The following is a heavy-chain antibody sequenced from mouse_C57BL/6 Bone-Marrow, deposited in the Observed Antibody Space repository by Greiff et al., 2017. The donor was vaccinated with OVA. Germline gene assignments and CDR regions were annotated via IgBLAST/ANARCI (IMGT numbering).Heavy chain of an antibody. D-gene: IGHD1-1*01. CDR2: IYPRSGNT. V-gene: IGHV1-81*01. J-gene: IGHJ2*01. CDR1: GYTFTSYG. CDR3: ARWAYGRGTRGDY. Sequence: VMLVESGAELARPGASVKLSCKASGYTFTSYGISWVKQRTGQGLEWIGEIYPRSGNTYYNEKFKGKATLTADKSSSTAYMELRSLTSEDSAVYFCARWAYGRGTRGDYWGQGTTLTVSS.